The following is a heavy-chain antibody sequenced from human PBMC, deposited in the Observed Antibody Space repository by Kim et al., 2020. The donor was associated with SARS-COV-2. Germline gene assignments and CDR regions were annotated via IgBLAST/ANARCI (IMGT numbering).Heavy chain of an antibody. D-gene: IGHD3-22*01. CDR3: AKADSSGYYIFDAFDI. V-gene: IGHV3-9*01. J-gene: IGHJ3*02. Sequence: SVKGRFTISRDNAKNSLYLQMNSLRAEDTALYYCAKADSSGYYIFDAFDIWGQGTMVTVSS.